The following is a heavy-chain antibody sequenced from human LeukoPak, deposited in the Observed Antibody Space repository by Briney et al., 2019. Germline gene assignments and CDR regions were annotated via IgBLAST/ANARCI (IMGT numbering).Heavy chain of an antibody. D-gene: IGHD3-10*01. J-gene: IGHJ6*02. CDR2: IYPSGGST. CDR3: ARSRRTMVRGVLTDYYGMDV. CDR1: GYTFTSYY. Sequence: ASVKVSCKASGYTFTSYYMHWVRQAPGQGLEWMGIIYPSGGSTSYAQKFQGRVTMTRDTSTSTVYMELSSLRSEDTAVYYCARSRRTMVRGVLTDYYGMDVWGQGTTVTVSS. V-gene: IGHV1-46*01.